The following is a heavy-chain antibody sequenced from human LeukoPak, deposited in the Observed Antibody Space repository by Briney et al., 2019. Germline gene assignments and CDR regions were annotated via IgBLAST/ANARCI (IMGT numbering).Heavy chain of an antibody. Sequence: EASVKVSCKASGGTFSSYAISWVRQAPGQGLEWMGWISAYNGNTNYAQKLQGRVTMTTDTSTSTAYMELRSLRSDDTAVYYCARGTRTVVAAFFDYWGQGTLVTVSS. J-gene: IGHJ4*02. CDR1: GGTFSSYA. V-gene: IGHV1-18*01. CDR2: ISAYNGNT. CDR3: ARGTRTVVAAFFDY. D-gene: IGHD2-15*01.